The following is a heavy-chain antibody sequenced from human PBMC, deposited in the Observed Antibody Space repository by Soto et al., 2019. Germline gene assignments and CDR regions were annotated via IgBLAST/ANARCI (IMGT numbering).Heavy chain of an antibody. Sequence: QITLKESGPTLVKPTQTLTLTCTFSGFSVSTGEVGVGWIRQPPGKALEWLALIYWDDDKTYNPSLKRRLSSTKDTSKNQVVLTMTNMDPVDTATYYCAHVLLGRYFYGMDVWGQGTTVTVSS. CDR2: IYWDDDK. CDR1: GFSVSTGEVG. J-gene: IGHJ6*02. D-gene: IGHD3-10*01. V-gene: IGHV2-5*02. CDR3: AHVLLGRYFYGMDV.